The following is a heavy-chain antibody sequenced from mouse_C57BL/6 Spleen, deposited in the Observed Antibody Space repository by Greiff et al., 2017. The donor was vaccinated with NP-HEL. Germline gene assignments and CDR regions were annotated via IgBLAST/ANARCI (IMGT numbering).Heavy chain of an antibody. CDR2: INPNNGGT. CDR3: ARDSYGNYFDY. Sequence: VQLQQSGPELVKPGASVKIPCKASGYTFTDYNMDWVKQSHGKSLEWIGDINPNNGGTNYNQKFKGKATLTVDKSSSTAYMELSSLTSEDTAVYCCARDSYGNYFDYWGQGTTLTVSS. D-gene: IGHD2-1*01. CDR1: GYTFTDYN. V-gene: IGHV1-18*01. J-gene: IGHJ2*01.